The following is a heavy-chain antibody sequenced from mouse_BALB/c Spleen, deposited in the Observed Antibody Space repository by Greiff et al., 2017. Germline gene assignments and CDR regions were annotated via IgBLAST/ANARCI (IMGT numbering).Heavy chain of an antibody. CDR1: GFTFSSYA. CDR2: ISSGGST. Sequence: EVQRVESGGGLVKPGGSLKLSCAASGFTFSSYAMSWVRQTPEKRLEWVASISSGGSTYYPDSVKGRFTISRDNARNILYLQMSSLRSEDTAMYYCARGSYYYGSSNAMDYWGQGTSVTVSS. V-gene: IGHV5-6-5*01. CDR3: ARGSYYYGSSNAMDY. J-gene: IGHJ4*01. D-gene: IGHD1-1*01.